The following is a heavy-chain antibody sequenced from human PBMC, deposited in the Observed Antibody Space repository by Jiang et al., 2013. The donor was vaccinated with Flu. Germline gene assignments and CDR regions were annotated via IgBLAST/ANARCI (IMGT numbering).Heavy chain of an antibody. V-gene: IGHV1-3*01. CDR2: INSGNGNT. D-gene: IGHD2-8*01. J-gene: IGHJ6*02. CDR3: ARDPLDCADGECADDYYYGLDV. Sequence: GASVKVSCKASGYSFTKYAIHWVRQAPGQRLEWMGWINSGNGNTKYSQKFKGRVTITRDTSASTAYMEVSSLRSEDTAVYYCARDPLDCADGECADDYYYGLDVWGQGTTVTVSS. CDR1: GYSFTKYA.